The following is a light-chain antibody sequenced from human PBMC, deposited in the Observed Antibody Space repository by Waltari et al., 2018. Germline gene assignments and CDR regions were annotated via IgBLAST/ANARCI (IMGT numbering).Light chain of an antibody. V-gene: IGLV2-14*03. J-gene: IGLJ3*02. CDR3: SSYTSSSTQV. CDR2: DVS. Sequence: QSALTQPASVSGSPGQSITISCTGTSSDVGGYNYVSWYQQHPGKAPKLMIYDVSNRPSGVSNRFSGSKSGITTALTISGLQAEDEAYYYCSSYTSSSTQVFGGGTKLTVL. CDR1: SSDVGGYNY.